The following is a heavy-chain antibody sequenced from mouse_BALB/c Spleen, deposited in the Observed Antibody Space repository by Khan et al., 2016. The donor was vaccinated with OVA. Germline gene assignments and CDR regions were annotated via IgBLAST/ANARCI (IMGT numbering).Heavy chain of an antibody. V-gene: IGHV1-77*01. CDR1: GYTFTDYY. CDR3: ASRNYFGYTFAY. J-gene: IGHJ3*01. CDR2: IYPGSGNT. D-gene: IGHD1-2*01. Sequence: QVQLQQSGAELARPGASVKLSCKASGYTFTDYYINWVKQRTGQGLEWIGEIYPGSGNTYYNEKFKGKATLTADKSSSTAYMQLSSLTSEDSAVLFCASRNYFGYTFAYWGQGTLVTVSA.